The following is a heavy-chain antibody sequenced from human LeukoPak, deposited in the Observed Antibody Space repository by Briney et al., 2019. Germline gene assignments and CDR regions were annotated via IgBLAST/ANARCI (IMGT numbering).Heavy chain of an antibody. CDR2: INQDGSEE. CDR3: VRDGGVSGYDLLDY. D-gene: IGHD5-12*01. V-gene: IGHV3-7*01. J-gene: IGHJ4*02. Sequence: GSLRLSCAASGFTFNHYWMTWVRQAPGKGLEWVAQINQDGSEEYYMDSVKARFTISRDNAKNSVFLQMNSLRAEDTAVYYCVRDGGVSGYDLLDYWGQGTLVTVSS. CDR1: GFTFNHYW.